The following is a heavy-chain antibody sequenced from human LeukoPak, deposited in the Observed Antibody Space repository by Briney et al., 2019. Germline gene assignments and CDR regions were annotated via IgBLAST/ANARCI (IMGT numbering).Heavy chain of an antibody. CDR2: IKQDASDK. V-gene: IGHV3-7*01. CDR3: ARGPAFDI. Sequence: GGSLRLSCAASGFTFSSHWMSWVRQAPGKGLEWVAYIKQDASDKYYVDSMKGRFTISRDNAKNSLYLQMNSLRAEDTAVYYCARGPAFDIWGQGTMVTVSS. CDR1: GFTFSSHW. J-gene: IGHJ3*02.